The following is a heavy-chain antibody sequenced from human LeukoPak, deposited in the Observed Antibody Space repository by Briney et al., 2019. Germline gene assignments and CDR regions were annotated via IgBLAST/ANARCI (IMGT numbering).Heavy chain of an antibody. J-gene: IGHJ4*02. V-gene: IGHV1-2*02. CDR3: ARVSGSYLTLRTHFDF. CDR2: INPNSGGT. Sequence: ASVKVSCKASGYTFTGYYIHWVRQAPGQGVEWMGWINPNSGGTKYAQKFQGRVTVTRDTSISTAYMELSRLRSDDTAVYYCARVSGSYLTLRTHFDFWGQGTLVTVSS. D-gene: IGHD4-23*01. CDR1: GYTFTGYY.